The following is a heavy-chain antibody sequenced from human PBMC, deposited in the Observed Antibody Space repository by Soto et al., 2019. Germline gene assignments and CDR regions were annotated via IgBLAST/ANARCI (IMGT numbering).Heavy chain of an antibody. V-gene: IGHV4-59*01. Sequence: SETLSLTCTVSGGSISSYYWSWIRQPPGKGLEWIGYIYYSGSTNYNPSLKSRVTISVDTSKNQFSLKLSSVTAADTAVYYCASNQRWLQFDYWGQGTLVTVSS. J-gene: IGHJ4*02. D-gene: IGHD5-12*01. CDR1: GGSISSYY. CDR3: ASNQRWLQFDY. CDR2: IYYSGST.